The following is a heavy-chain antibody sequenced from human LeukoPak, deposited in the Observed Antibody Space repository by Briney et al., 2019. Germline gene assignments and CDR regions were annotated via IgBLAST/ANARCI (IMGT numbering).Heavy chain of an antibody. Sequence: ASVKVSCKASGYTFTSHGISWVRQAPGQGLEWMGWISDYNGNTNYAQKVQGRVTMTTDTSTSTAYMELRSLRSDDTAVYYCARESAYYYDSSGYYSLAFDIWGQGTMVTVSS. V-gene: IGHV1-18*01. CDR1: GYTFTSHG. CDR3: ARESAYYYDSSGYYSLAFDI. D-gene: IGHD3-22*01. CDR2: ISDYNGNT. J-gene: IGHJ3*02.